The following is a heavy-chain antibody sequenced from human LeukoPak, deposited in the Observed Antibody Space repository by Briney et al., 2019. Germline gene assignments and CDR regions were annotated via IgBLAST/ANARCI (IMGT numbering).Heavy chain of an antibody. Sequence: PGGSLRLSCAASGFTFSSYEMNWVRQAPGKGLEWVSYISSSGSTIYYADSVKGRFTISRDNAKNSLYLQMNSLRAEDTAVYYCARESWDIVLMVYATTLDYWGQGTPVTVSS. V-gene: IGHV3-48*03. J-gene: IGHJ4*02. CDR3: ARESWDIVLMVYATTLDY. D-gene: IGHD2-8*01. CDR1: GFTFSSYE. CDR2: ISSSGSTI.